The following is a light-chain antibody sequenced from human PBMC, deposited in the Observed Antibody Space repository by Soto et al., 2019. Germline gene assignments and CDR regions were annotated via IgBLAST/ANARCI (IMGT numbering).Light chain of an antibody. CDR2: LGS. J-gene: IGKJ5*01. Sequence: EIVLTQSPLSLFVSPGEPASISCRSSQSLSHSSGYNYLDWYLLKPGQPPQLLIYLGSNRGSGVPDRFSASGSGTDFTLTISRVETEDAGFYFCMLPLQTLITFGQGTRLEIQ. V-gene: IGKV2-28*01. CDR1: QSLSHSSGYNY. CDR3: MLPLQTLIT.